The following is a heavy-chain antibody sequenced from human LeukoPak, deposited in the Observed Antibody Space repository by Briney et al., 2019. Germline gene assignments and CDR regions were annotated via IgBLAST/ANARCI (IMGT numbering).Heavy chain of an antibody. V-gene: IGHV1-18*01. CDR2: ISGYKGLT. CDR3: ARDVGSTSTNWFDS. J-gene: IGHJ5*01. CDR1: GYSFTDHG. Sequence: ASVKVSCKASGYSFTDHGITWVRQAHGQGLEWMGWISGYKGLTKYAQKFQGRVTMTTDTSTTTVYMELRSLRPDDTAVYYCARDVGSTSTNWFDSWGQGTLVTVSS. D-gene: IGHD2-2*01.